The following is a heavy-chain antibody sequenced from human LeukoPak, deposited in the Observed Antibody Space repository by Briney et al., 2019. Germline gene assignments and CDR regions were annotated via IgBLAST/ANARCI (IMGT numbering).Heavy chain of an antibody. CDR2: ISHDGRSK. Sequence: GGSLRLSCAASGFILSSNAVHWVRQAPGKGLEWVAVISHDGRSKYYADSVKGRFTISRDISRNTLYLQMDSLRAEDTALYHCARVASGTYYVIDYWGQGTLVTVSS. CDR3: ARVASGTYYVIDY. V-gene: IGHV3-30*04. J-gene: IGHJ4*02. D-gene: IGHD1-26*01. CDR1: GFILSSNA.